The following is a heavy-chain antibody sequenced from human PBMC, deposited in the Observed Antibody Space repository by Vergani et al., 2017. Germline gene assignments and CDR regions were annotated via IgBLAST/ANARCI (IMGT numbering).Heavy chain of an antibody. J-gene: IGHJ5*02. CDR2: IITFFGTT. Sequence: QVQLVQSGAEVKKPGSSVKVSCKASGGPFKNSAFSWVRQVPGQGLEWMGRIITFFGTTDYAQKFQGRVTITADESTSTAYMELSSLRSEDTAVYYCASQTYYYDSVWFDPWGQGTLVTVSS. CDR1: GGPFKNSA. CDR3: ASQTYYYDSVWFDP. V-gene: IGHV1-69*13. D-gene: IGHD3-22*01.